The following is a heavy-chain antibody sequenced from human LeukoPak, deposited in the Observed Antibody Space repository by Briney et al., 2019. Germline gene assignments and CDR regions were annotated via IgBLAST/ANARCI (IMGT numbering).Heavy chain of an antibody. Sequence: SETLSLTCTVSGGSISSSSYYWGWIRQPPGKGLEWIGSIYYSGSTNYNPSLKSRVTISVDKSKNQFSLKLSSVTAADTAVYYCASSAGRGLRLGELSAFPFDYWGQGTLVTVSS. CDR3: ASSAGRGLRLGELSAFPFDY. CDR2: IYYSGST. D-gene: IGHD3-16*02. V-gene: IGHV4-39*07. CDR1: GGSISSSSYY. J-gene: IGHJ4*02.